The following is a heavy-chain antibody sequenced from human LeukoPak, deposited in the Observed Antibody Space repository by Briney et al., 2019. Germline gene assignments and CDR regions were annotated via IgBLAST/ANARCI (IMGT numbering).Heavy chain of an antibody. CDR3: AKKPIYYARPTYFDY. CDR2: VSASADST. J-gene: IGHJ4*02. V-gene: IGHV3-23*01. CDR1: EFMFSKYA. Sequence: GGSLRLSCAASEFMFSKYAMSWVRQAPGKGLEWVSAVSASADSTYYADSVKGRFTISRDNSKNTLYLQMNSLRAEDTAVYYCAKKPIYYARPTYFDYWGQGTLVTVSS. D-gene: IGHD2-2*01.